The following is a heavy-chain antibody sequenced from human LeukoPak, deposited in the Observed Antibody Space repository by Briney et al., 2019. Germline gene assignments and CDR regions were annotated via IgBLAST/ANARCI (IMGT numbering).Heavy chain of an antibody. J-gene: IGHJ4*02. CDR3: ARNSCPSGSCYDNRGYFDY. CDR1: GDSISSYY. V-gene: IGHV4-4*07. D-gene: IGHD2-15*01. CDR2: IYTSGST. Sequence: SETLSLTCTVSGDSISSYYWSWIRQPAGKGLEWIGRIYTSGSTNYNPSLKSRITISVDTSKNQFSLKLSSVTAADTAVYYCARNSCPSGSCYDNRGYFDYWGQGTLVTVSS.